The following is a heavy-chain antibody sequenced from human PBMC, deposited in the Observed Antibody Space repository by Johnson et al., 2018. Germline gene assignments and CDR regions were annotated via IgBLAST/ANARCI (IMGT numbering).Heavy chain of an antibody. Sequence: QVQLQESGPGLVKPSETLSLTCTVSGGSISSYYWSWIRQPPGKGLEWIGYIYYSGSTNYNPSLKSRVTISVDTSKNQFSLKLSSVTAADTAGYYCARVGYYYSSGFDIWGQGTMVTVSS. V-gene: IGHV4-59*01. CDR3: ARVGYYYSSGFDI. D-gene: IGHD3-22*01. CDR1: GGSISSYY. CDR2: IYYSGST. J-gene: IGHJ3*02.